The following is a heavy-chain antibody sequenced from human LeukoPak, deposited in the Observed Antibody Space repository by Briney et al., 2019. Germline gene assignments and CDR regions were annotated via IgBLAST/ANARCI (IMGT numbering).Heavy chain of an antibody. CDR1: GFTFSSYG. D-gene: IGHD3-22*01. J-gene: IGHJ4*02. CDR3: ARDRVLDYYDSSGYYPDY. V-gene: IGHV3-33*01. CDR2: IWYDGSNK. Sequence: PGGSLRLSCAASGFTFSSYGMHWVRQAPGKGLERVAVIWYDGSNKYYADSVKGRFTISRDNSKNTLYLQMNSLRAEDTAVYYCARDRVLDYYDSSGYYPDYWGQGTLVTVSS.